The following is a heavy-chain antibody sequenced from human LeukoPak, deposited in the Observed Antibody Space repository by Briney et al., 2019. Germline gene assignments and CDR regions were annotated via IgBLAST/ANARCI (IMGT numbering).Heavy chain of an antibody. CDR3: ASSITSDGYNYGY. V-gene: IGHV4-4*09. Sequence: SETLSLTCTVSGGSISNYYWSWIRQPPGKGLEWIGYIYTSESTNYNPSLKSRVTISVDTSKNQFSLKLSSVTAADTAVYYCASSITSDGYNYGYWGQGTLVTVSS. CDR1: GGSISNYY. J-gene: IGHJ4*02. CDR2: IYTSEST. D-gene: IGHD5-24*01.